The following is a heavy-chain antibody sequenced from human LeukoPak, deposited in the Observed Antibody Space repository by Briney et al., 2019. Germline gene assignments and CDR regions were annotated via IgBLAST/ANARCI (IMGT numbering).Heavy chain of an antibody. CDR1: GFIVGNNY. CDR2: IWYDGSNK. Sequence: QSGGSLRLSCAASGFIVGNNYMNWVRQAPGKGLEWVAVIWYDGSNKYYADSVKGRFTISRDNSKNTLYLQMNSLRAEDTAVYYCARGPSDSSGWYAGFDYWGQGTLVTVSS. D-gene: IGHD6-19*01. V-gene: IGHV3-33*08. J-gene: IGHJ4*02. CDR3: ARGPSDSSGWYAGFDY.